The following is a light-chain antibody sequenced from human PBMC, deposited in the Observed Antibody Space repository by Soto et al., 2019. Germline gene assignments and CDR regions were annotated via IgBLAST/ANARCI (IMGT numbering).Light chain of an antibody. J-gene: IGKJ1*01. V-gene: IGKV3-15*01. CDR2: GAA. CDR1: QTISTN. CDR3: QQYNSWTWT. Sequence: EIVVTQSPATLSVSPGARATLSCRASQTISTNLAWYQHKPGQPPSLLIYGAATRATGVPARFSGSGSGTQFTLTITSLQSEDFAVYYCQQYNSWTWTFGQGTKVEIK.